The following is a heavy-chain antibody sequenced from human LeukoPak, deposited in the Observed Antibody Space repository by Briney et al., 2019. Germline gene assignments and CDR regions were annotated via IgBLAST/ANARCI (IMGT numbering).Heavy chain of an antibody. V-gene: IGHV3-23*01. J-gene: IGHJ4*02. Sequence: PGGSLRLSCAASGFIVSSNYMSWVRQAPGKGLEWVSDISGSGDSTNYADSVKGRFTISRDNSKNTLYLQMNSLRAEDTAIYYCAKSRGSYWVPEFDYWGQGTLVTVSS. D-gene: IGHD1-26*01. CDR2: ISGSGDST. CDR3: AKSRGSYWVPEFDY. CDR1: GFIVSSNY.